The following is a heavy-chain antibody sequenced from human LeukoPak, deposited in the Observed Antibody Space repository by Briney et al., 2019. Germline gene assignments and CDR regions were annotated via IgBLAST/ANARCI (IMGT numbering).Heavy chain of an antibody. D-gene: IGHD3-22*01. CDR2: IIPIFGTA. J-gene: IGHJ4*02. CDR1: GGTFSSYA. V-gene: IGHV1-69*01. CDR3: ARVYYDSSGYFPRPPYYFDY. Sequence: SVKVSCKASGGTFSSYAISWVRQAPGQGLEWMGGIIPIFGTANYAQKFQGRVTITADESTSTAYMELSSLRSEDTAVYYCARVYYDSSGYFPRPPYYFDYWGQGTLVTVSS.